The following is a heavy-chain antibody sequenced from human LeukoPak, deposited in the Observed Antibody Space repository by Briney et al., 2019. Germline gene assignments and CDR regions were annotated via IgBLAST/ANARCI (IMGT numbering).Heavy chain of an antibody. V-gene: IGHV4-59*12. CDR3: AREFPPRVGGSYKGAFDY. CDR2: IYYSGST. Sequence: PSETLSLTCTVSSGSISSYYWSWIRQPPGKGLEWIGYIYYSGSTNYNPSLKSRVTISVDTSKNQFSLKLSSVTAADTAVYYCAREFPPRVGGSYKGAFDYWGQGTLVTVSS. D-gene: IGHD1-26*01. J-gene: IGHJ4*02. CDR1: SGSISSYY.